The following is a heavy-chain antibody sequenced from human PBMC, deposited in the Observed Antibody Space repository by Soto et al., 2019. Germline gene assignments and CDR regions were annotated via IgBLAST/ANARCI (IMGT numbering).Heavy chain of an antibody. J-gene: IGHJ4*02. V-gene: IGHV4-30-4*01. CDR3: ARAQGSGFLVS. D-gene: IGHD3-10*01. CDR2: IYYSGST. CDR1: GGSISSGDYY. Sequence: LCGGSISSGDYYWGWIRQPPGKGLEWIGYIYYSGSTYYNPSLKSRVTISVDTSKNQFSLKLSSVTAADTAVYYCARAQGSGFLVSWGQGTLVTVSS.